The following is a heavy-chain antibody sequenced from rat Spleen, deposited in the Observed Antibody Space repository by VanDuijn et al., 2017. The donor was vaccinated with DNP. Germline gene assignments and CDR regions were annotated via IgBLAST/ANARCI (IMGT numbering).Heavy chain of an antibody. V-gene: IGHV3-1*01. D-gene: IGHD1-11*01. J-gene: IGHJ2*01. CDR3: ARWRIGPHYFDY. CDR2: ISYSGTT. CDR1: GSSLTSNY. Sequence: EVQLQESGPGLVKPSQPLSLTCSVTGSSLTSNYWGWIREFPGNKMQYIGHISYSGTTNYNPSLKSRISIHRDTSKNQFFLHLHSVTTEDTATFYCARWRIGPHYFDYWGQGVMVTVSS.